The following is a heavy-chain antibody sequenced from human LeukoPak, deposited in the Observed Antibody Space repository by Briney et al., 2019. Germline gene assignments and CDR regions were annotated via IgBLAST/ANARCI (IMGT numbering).Heavy chain of an antibody. CDR2: ISGSGGST. D-gene: IGHD3-16*01. CDR1: GFTLSSYV. CDR3: AKFEFGF. Sequence: GGSLRLSCAVSGFTLSSYVMSWVRQAPGKGLEWVSAISGSGGSTYYADSVKGRFTISRDNSKNTLYLQMNSLRDDDTAVYYCAKFEFGFWGQGTLVTVSS. V-gene: IGHV3-23*01. J-gene: IGHJ4*02.